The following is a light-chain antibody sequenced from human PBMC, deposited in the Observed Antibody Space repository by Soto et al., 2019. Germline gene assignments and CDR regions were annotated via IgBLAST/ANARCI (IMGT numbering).Light chain of an antibody. CDR1: QGISSN. Sequence: QLTQSPSSLSASVGDRVTITCRASQGISSNLAWYQQKPGRAPKLLIFGASTLQSGVPSRFSGSGSGTDFTLTISSLRPEDFATYFCQKLNAYPPWTFGQGTKVDI. CDR2: GAS. V-gene: IGKV1-9*01. CDR3: QKLNAYPPWT. J-gene: IGKJ1*01.